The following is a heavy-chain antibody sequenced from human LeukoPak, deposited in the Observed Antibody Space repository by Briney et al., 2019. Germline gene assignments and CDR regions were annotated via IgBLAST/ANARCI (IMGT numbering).Heavy chain of an antibody. CDR3: ARDRLAAAGSWYFDY. CDR2: ISSSSSYI. D-gene: IGHD6-13*01. Sequence: PGGSLRLSCAASGFTFSSYSMNWVRQAPGKGLEWVSSISSSSSYIYYADSVKGRFTISRDNAKNSLYLQMNSLRAEDTAVYYCARDRLAAAGSWYFDYWGQGTLVTVSS. V-gene: IGHV3-21*01. CDR1: GFTFSSYS. J-gene: IGHJ4*02.